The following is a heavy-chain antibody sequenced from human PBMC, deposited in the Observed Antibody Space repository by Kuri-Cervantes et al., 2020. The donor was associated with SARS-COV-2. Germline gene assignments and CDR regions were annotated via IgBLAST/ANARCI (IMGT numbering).Heavy chain of an antibody. CDR2: ISSRNRAI. J-gene: IGHJ4*02. D-gene: IGHD7-27*01. CDR1: GFTFSSDT. V-gene: IGHV3-48*04. CDR3: ARDFRLGKSLDY. Sequence: GESLKISWAASGFTFSSDTMMWGRQAPGQGPEWVSYISSRNRAIYYAESVKGRFTISIDNAKNSLYLQMSSLRAEDTAVYYCARDFRLGKSLDYWGQGTLVTVSS.